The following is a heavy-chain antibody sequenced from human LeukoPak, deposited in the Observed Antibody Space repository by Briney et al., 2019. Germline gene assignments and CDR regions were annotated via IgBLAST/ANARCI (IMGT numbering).Heavy chain of an antibody. Sequence: ASVKVSCKASGYTFTSFAMHWVRQAPGQRLEWMGWINAGNGDTKYSQKFQGRVTITRDTSASTADMELSSLRYEDTAVYYCARSDDYGDYGQRKAIDIWGQGTMVTVSS. V-gene: IGHV1-3*01. CDR2: INAGNGDT. CDR1: GYTFTSFA. J-gene: IGHJ3*02. D-gene: IGHD4-17*01. CDR3: ARSDDYGDYGQRKAIDI.